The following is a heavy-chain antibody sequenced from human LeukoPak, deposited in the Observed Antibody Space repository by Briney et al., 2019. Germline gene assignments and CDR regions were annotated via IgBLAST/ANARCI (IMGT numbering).Heavy chain of an antibody. CDR3: ARDGRGYYFDY. Sequence: GGSLRLSCAASGFTSSSYEMNWVRQAPGKGLEWVSYISSSGSTIYYADSVKGRFTISRDNAKNSLYLQMNSLRAEDTAVYYCARDGRGYYFDYWGQGTLVTVSS. CDR1: GFTSSSYE. D-gene: IGHD3-10*01. V-gene: IGHV3-48*03. CDR2: ISSSGSTI. J-gene: IGHJ4*02.